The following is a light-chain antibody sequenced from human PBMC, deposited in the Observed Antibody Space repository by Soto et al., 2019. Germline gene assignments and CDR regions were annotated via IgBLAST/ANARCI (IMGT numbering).Light chain of an antibody. CDR2: EVS. Sequence: DVVMTQTPLSLSVAPGQPASISCKSSQSLLHITGETFLFWYLQKPGQSPQLLIYEVSTRVSGVPDGFSGSGSGTDFTLEISRVETDDVGIYYCMQSTQLPPTFGQGKRLEIK. CDR3: MQSTQLPPT. CDR1: QSLLHITGETF. J-gene: IGKJ5*01. V-gene: IGKV2D-29*02.